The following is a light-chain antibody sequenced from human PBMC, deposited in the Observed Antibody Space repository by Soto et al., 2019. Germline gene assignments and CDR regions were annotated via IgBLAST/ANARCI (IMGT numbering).Light chain of an antibody. CDR2: DTS. J-gene: IGKJ1*01. CDR3: QHRSNSPPTWT. Sequence: EIVLTQSPATLSLSPGDRATLSCRASQRIGTYLAWYQQKAGQAPSLLIYDTSNSATGIPTRFSGSGSGTDFTLTISSLEPEDFAVYFCQHRSNSPPTWTFGQGTKVEIK. CDR1: QRIGTY. V-gene: IGKV3-11*01.